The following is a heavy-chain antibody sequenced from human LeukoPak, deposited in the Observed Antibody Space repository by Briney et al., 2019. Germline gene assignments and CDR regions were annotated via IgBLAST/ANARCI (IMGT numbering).Heavy chain of an antibody. D-gene: IGHD3-3*01. J-gene: IGHJ4*02. CDR2: IYPGDSDT. V-gene: IGHV5-51*01. Sequence: GESLKISCKGSGYSFTSYWIGWVRQMPGKGLEWMGIIYPGDSDTRYSPSFQGQVTISADKSISTAYLQWSSLKASDTAMYYCARSYYDFWSGYYVNPHFDYWGQGTLVTVSS. CDR1: GYSFTSYW. CDR3: ARSYYDFWSGYYVNPHFDY.